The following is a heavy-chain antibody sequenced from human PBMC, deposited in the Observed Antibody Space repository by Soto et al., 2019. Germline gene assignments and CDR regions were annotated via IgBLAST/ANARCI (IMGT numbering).Heavy chain of an antibody. CDR3: ARDQGTIFGVVIQDY. J-gene: IGHJ4*02. D-gene: IGHD3-3*01. CDR2: INAGNDNT. V-gene: IGHV1-3*01. CDR1: GYTFTSYA. Sequence: ASVKVSCKASGYTFTSYALHWVRQDPGQRHEWMGWINAGNDNTKYSQKFQGRDTITRDTSASTAYMDLSSLRSEDTVVYYCARDQGTIFGVVIQDYWGQGTLVTVSS.